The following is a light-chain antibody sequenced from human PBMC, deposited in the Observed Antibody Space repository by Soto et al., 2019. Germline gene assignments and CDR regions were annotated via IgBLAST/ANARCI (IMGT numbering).Light chain of an antibody. CDR2: GAS. V-gene: IGKV3-20*01. J-gene: IGKJ1*01. CDR3: QQYGSSRT. CDR1: QSVSSSY. Sequence: EIVLTQSPGTLSLSPGERATLSCRARQSVSSSYLAWYQQKPGQAPRLLIHGASSRATGIPDRFSGSGSGTDFTLTISRLEPEDFAVYYCQQYGSSRTFGQGTKVEIK.